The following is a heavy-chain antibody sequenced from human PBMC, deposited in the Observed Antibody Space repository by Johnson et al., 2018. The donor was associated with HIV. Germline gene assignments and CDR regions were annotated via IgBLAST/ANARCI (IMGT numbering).Heavy chain of an antibody. D-gene: IGHD2-21*01. Sequence: QEQVVESGGGLVQPGGSLRLSCAASGFTFSDYYMSWIRQAPGKGLEWVSYISSSGSTIYYADSVKGRFTISRDNAKNSLYLQVNSLRAEDTAVYYWARGWVFLDAFDIWGQGTMVTVSS. J-gene: IGHJ3*02. CDR3: ARGWVFLDAFDI. CDR1: GFTFSDYY. V-gene: IGHV3-11*04. CDR2: ISSSGSTI.